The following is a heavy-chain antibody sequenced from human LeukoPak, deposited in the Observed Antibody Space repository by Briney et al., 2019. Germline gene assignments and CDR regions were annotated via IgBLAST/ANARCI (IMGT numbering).Heavy chain of an antibody. V-gene: IGHV3-66*01. D-gene: IGHD4-23*01. CDR2: IYSGGST. CDR1: GFTVSSNY. Sequence: GGSLRLSCAASGFTVSSNYMSWVRQAPGKGLEWVSVIYSGGSTYYAGSVKGRFTISRDNSKNTLYLQMNSLRAEDTAVYYCARDTTVAGLRYWGQGTLVTVSS. J-gene: IGHJ4*02. CDR3: ARDTTVAGLRY.